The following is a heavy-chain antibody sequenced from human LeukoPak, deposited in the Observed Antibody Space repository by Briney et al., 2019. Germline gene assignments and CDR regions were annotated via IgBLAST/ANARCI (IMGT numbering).Heavy chain of an antibody. Sequence: ASVKVSCKASGYTFTSYYMHWVRQAPGQGLEWMGIINPSGGSTSYAQKFQGRVTMTRDMSTSTVYMELSSLRSEDTAVYYCAKDGRYRPDIVVVPAAKYYFDYWGQGTLVTVSS. D-gene: IGHD2-2*01. V-gene: IGHV1-46*01. J-gene: IGHJ4*02. CDR3: AKDGRYRPDIVVVPAAKYYFDY. CDR1: GYTFTSYY. CDR2: INPSGGST.